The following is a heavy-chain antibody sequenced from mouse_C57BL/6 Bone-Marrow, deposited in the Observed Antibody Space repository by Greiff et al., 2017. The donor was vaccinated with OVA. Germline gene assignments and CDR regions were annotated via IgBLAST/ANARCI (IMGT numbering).Heavy chain of an antibody. CDR3: AGRYFDY. CDR1: GYTFTSYG. CDR2: IYPRSGNT. V-gene: IGHV1-81*01. Sequence: VQLQQSGAELARPGASVKLSCKASGYTFTSYGISWVKQRTGQGLEWIGEIYPRSGNTYYNEKFKGKATLTADKSSSTAYMVLRSLTSEGSAVYCCAGRYFDYWGKGTTLTVSS. J-gene: IGHJ2*01.